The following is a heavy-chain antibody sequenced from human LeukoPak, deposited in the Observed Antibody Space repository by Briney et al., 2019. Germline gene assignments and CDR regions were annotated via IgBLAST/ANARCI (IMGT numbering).Heavy chain of an antibody. CDR3: ARGGRHVAIRTWFDP. CDR1: GGSISNYY. V-gene: IGHV4-59*01. D-gene: IGHD5-24*01. Sequence: PSETLSLTCTVSGGSISNYYWSWIRQPPGKGLEWIGSIYYSGSANYNPSLESRVTISLDTSKNQFSLRLSSVTAADTAVYYCARGGRHVAIRTWFDPWGQGTLVTVSS. CDR2: IYYSGSA. J-gene: IGHJ5*02.